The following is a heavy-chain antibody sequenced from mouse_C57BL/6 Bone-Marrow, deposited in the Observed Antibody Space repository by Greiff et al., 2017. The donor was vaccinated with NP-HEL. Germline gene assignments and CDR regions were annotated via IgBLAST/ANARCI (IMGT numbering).Heavy chain of an antibody. CDR2: ISDGGSYT. D-gene: IGHD2-3*01. CDR3: ARDDGSFAY. V-gene: IGHV5-4*01. J-gene: IGHJ3*01. CDR1: GFTLSSYA. Sequence: EVQLVESGGGLVKPGGSLKLSCAASGFTLSSYAMSWVRQTPEKRLEWVATISDGGSYTYYPDNVKGRFTISRDNAKNNLYLQMSHLKSEDTAMYYCARDDGSFAYWGQGTLVTVSA.